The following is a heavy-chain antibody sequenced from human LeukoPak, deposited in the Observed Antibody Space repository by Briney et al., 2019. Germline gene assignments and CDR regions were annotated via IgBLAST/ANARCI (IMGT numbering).Heavy chain of an antibody. D-gene: IGHD2-21*02. CDR2: ISYDGSNK. CDR3: TRGDPDK. Sequence: GGSLRLSCAASGFTFSSYGMHWVRQAPGKGLEWVAVISYDGSNKYYADSVKGRFSISRDNVRNSLYLQMNSLRAEDTAVYYCTRGDPDKWGQGTLVIVSS. J-gene: IGHJ4*02. CDR1: GFTFSSYG. V-gene: IGHV3-30*03.